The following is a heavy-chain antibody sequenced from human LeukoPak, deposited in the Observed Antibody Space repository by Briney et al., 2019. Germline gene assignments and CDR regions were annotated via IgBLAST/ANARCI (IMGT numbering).Heavy chain of an antibody. Sequence: SETLSLTCTVSGGSISSSSYYWGWIRQPPGKGLEWIGSIYYSGNTYYNASLKSRVTISVDTSKNQFSLKLSSVTAADTAVYYCARAASGSGSRHFDYWGQGTLVTVSS. D-gene: IGHD3-10*01. CDR1: GGSISSSSYY. CDR3: ARAASGSGSRHFDY. CDR2: IYYSGNT. J-gene: IGHJ4*02. V-gene: IGHV4-39*07.